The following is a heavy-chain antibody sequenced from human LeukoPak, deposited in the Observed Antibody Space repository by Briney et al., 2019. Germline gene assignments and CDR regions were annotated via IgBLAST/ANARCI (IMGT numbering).Heavy chain of an antibody. CDR2: ISSSGTI. CDR3: ARERDSSGDAFDI. CDR1: GFTFSSYS. V-gene: IGHV3-48*02. J-gene: IGHJ3*02. D-gene: IGHD3-22*01. Sequence: GGSLRLSCAASGFTFSSYSMNWVRQAPGKGLQWVSYISSSGTIHYADSVKGRFTISRDNAKNSLYLQMNSLRDEDTAVYYCARERDSSGDAFDIWGQGTMVTGSS.